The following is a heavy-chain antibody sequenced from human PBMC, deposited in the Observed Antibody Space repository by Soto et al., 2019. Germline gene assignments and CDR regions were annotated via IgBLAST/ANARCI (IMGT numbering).Heavy chain of an antibody. Sequence: SVKVSCKASGGPFSSYAISWVRQAPGQGLEWMGGIIPIFGTANYAQKFQGRVTITADESTSTAYMELSSLRSEDTAVYYCARAVAKKGQKYYFDYWGQGTLVTVSS. CDR2: IIPIFGTA. CDR3: ARAVAKKGQKYYFDY. V-gene: IGHV1-69*13. D-gene: IGHD5-12*01. J-gene: IGHJ4*02. CDR1: GGPFSSYA.